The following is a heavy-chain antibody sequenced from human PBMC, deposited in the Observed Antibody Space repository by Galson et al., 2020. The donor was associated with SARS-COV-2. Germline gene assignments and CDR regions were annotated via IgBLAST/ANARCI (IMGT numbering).Heavy chain of an antibody. CDR2: IYHSGAT. V-gene: IGHV4-38-2*01. CDR3: ADYTVMVEVPTPLRADY. D-gene: IGHD2-15*01. J-gene: IGHJ4*02. CDR1: GYSLSSGSF. Sequence: SETLSLTCLVSGYSLSSGSFWGWLQPPPGAGLEWTGSIYHSGATFYNPSLRSRISMSVDTSNNQFSLYLITVTAADTAIYSCADYTVMVEVPTPLRADYWGQGTLVTVSS.